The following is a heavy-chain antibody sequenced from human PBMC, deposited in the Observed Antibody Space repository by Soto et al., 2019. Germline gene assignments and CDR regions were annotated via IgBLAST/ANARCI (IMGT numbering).Heavy chain of an antibody. CDR2: ISYDGSNK. Sequence: LRLSCAASGFTFSSYAMHWVRQAPGKGLEWVAVISYDGSNKYYADSVKGRFTISRDNSKNTPYLQMNSLRAEDTAVYYCARDNSQGYFDYWGQGTLVTVSS. V-gene: IGHV3-30-3*01. J-gene: IGHJ4*02. CDR3: ARDNSQGYFDY. CDR1: GFTFSSYA. D-gene: IGHD2-21*01.